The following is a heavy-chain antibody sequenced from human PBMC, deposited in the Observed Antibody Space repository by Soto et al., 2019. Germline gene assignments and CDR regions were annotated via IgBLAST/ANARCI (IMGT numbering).Heavy chain of an antibody. CDR2: ISGSGGGA. CDR1: GFTFSNYA. D-gene: IGHD6-19*01. J-gene: IGHJ3*01. Sequence: GGSLRLSCAVSGFTFSNYAMNWVRQAPGKGLEWVSVISGSGGGAYYADSVQGRFTISRDNSKNTLYLQMNSLRAEDTAIYYCVREGSGWYSRGSFDFWGRGTMVTVAS. V-gene: IGHV3-23*01. CDR3: VREGSGWYSRGSFDF.